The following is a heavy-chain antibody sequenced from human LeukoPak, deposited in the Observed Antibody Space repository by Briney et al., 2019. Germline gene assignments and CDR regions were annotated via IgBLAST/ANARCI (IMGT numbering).Heavy chain of an antibody. CDR3: AKVVHSSSWYLFDP. Sequence: PGGSVRLSCAASGFTFSSYGMHWVRQAPGKGLEWVAVISYDGSNKYYADSVKGRFTISRDNSKNTLYLQMNSLRAEDTAVYYCAKVVHSSSWYLFDPWGQGTLVTVSS. CDR2: ISYDGSNK. J-gene: IGHJ5*02. D-gene: IGHD6-13*01. V-gene: IGHV3-30*18. CDR1: GFTFSSYG.